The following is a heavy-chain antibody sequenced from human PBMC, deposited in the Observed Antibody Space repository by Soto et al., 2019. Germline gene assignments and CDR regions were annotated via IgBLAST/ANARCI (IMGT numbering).Heavy chain of an antibody. V-gene: IGHV3-74*01. J-gene: IGHJ4*02. CDR3: SSAGDDY. CDR2: INSDGSST. D-gene: IGHD2-21*02. Sequence: PGGSLRLSCAASGFTFSRCWMHWVRQAPGKGLVWVSRINSDGSSTSYADFVKGRFTIYRDNAKNTLYLQMNTLRAEDTAMYYCSSAGDDYWGQGTLVTVSS. CDR1: GFTFSRCW.